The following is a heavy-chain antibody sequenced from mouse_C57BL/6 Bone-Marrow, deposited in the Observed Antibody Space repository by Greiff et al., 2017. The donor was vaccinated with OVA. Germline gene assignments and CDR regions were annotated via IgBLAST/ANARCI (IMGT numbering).Heavy chain of an antibody. CDR2: FHPYNDDT. D-gene: IGHD1-1*01. CDR3: ARAKDYYGSSYGWYFDV. CDR1: GYTFTTYP. J-gene: IGHJ1*03. V-gene: IGHV1-47*01. Sequence: QVQLKESGAELVKPGASVKMSCKASGYTFTTYPIEWMKQNHGKSLEWIGNFHPYNDDTKYNEKFKGKATLTVDKSSSTVYLELSRLTSDDSAVYYCARAKDYYGSSYGWYFDVWGTGTTVTVSS.